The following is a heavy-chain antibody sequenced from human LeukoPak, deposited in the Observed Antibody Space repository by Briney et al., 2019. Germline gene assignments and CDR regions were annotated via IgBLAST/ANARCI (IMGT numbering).Heavy chain of an antibody. CDR1: GFTFSTYA. CDR2: ITETGDNT. V-gene: IGHV3-23*01. D-gene: IGHD2-21*02. Sequence: GGSLRLSCAASGFTFSTYAMGWVRQSPEKGLEWVSAITETGDNTYYRESVKGRFTISRDNSKNTLYLQMNSLRAEDTAVYYCAKDRAYCGGDCYPGSDFDYWGQGTLVTVSS. J-gene: IGHJ4*02. CDR3: AKDRAYCGGDCYPGSDFDY.